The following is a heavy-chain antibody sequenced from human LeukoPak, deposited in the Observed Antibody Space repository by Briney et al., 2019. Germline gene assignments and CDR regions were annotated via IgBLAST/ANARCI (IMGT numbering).Heavy chain of an antibody. CDR2: INHSGST. CDR3: ARRNYYYMDV. J-gene: IGHJ6*03. Sequence: SETLSLTCAVYGGSFSGYYWSWIRQPPGKGLEWIGEINHSGSTYYNPSLKSRVTISVDTSKNQFSLKLSSVTAADTAVCYCARRNYYYMDVWGKGTTVTVSS. V-gene: IGHV4-34*01. CDR1: GGSFSGYY.